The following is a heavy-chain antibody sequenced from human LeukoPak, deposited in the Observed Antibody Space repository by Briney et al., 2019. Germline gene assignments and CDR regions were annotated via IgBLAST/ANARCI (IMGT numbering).Heavy chain of an antibody. Sequence: SWVRQSPGKGLEWIGYIYYSGSTYYNPSLKSRVTISVDTSKNQFSLKLSSVTAADTAVYYCARVHTAMPRGYFDYWGQGTLVTVSS. CDR2: IYYSGST. J-gene: IGHJ4*02. CDR3: ARVHTAMPRGYFDY. V-gene: IGHV4-30-4*08. D-gene: IGHD5-18*01.